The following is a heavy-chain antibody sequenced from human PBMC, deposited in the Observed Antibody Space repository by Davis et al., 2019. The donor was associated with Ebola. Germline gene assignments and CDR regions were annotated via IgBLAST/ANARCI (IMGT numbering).Heavy chain of an antibody. CDR2: ISPYNGNT. CDR3: ARGLLIAAAERPFDY. J-gene: IGHJ4*02. V-gene: IGHV1-18*01. CDR1: LYTFTTYG. Sequence: SVPVSRMPSLYTFTTYGLSWVRQAPGQGLEWMGWISPYNGNTNYAQKLQGRVTMTRNTSISTDYMELSSLRSEDTAVYYCARGLLIAAAERPFDYWGQGTLVTVSS. D-gene: IGHD6-13*01.